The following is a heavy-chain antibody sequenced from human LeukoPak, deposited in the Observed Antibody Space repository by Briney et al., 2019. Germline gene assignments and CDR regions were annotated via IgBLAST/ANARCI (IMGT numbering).Heavy chain of an antibody. J-gene: IGHJ2*01. D-gene: IGHD3-3*01. CDR2: IYYSGST. CDR3: AREGREFWSGYGDWYFDL. Sequence: SETLSLTCTVSGGSISSYYWSWIRQPPGKGLEWIGYIYYSGSTNYNPSLKSRVTISVDTSKNQFSLKLSSVTAADTAVYYCAREGREFWSGYGDWYFDLWGRGTLDTVSS. CDR1: GGSISSYY. V-gene: IGHV4-59*12.